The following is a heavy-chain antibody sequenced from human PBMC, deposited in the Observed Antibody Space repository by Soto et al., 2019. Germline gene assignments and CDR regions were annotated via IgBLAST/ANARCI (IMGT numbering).Heavy chain of an antibody. D-gene: IGHD3-22*01. V-gene: IGHV3-33*01. CDR1: VLTFSSYA. CDR2: IWYDGSNK. J-gene: IGHJ4*02. Sequence: GGALRLSCAPSVLTFSSYAMHSVRLAPFKGLERVAVIWYDGSNKYYADSVKGRFSISRDNSKNTLYLQMNSLKAEDTAVDYCARDVIDKSGYYDFGYWGQGTLVTVSS. CDR3: ARDVIDKSGYYDFGY.